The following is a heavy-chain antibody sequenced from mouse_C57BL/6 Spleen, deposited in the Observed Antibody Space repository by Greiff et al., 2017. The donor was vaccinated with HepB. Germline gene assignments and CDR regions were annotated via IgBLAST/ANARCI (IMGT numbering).Heavy chain of an antibody. J-gene: IGHJ2*01. V-gene: IGHV5-17*01. D-gene: IGHD1-1*01. CDR2: ISSGSSTI. CDR1: GFTFSDYG. Sequence: EVNVVESGGGLVKPGGSLKLSCAASGFTFSDYGMHWVRQAPEKGLEWVAYISSGSSTIYYADTVKGRFTISRDNAKNTLFLQMTSLRSEDTAMYYCARDYYGTLDYWGQGTTLTVSS. CDR3: ARDYYGTLDY.